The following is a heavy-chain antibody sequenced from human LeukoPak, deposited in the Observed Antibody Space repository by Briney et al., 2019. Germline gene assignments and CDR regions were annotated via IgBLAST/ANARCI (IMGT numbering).Heavy chain of an antibody. V-gene: IGHV3-43*02. J-gene: IGHJ4*02. CDR3: AKDMWGSGGSYYFDS. CDR2: ISGDGGST. D-gene: IGHD3-16*01. Sequence: GGSLRLSCAASGFTFDDYTMHWVRQAPGKGLEWVSLISGDGGSTYYADSVKGRFTISRDNSKNSLYLQMNSLRSEDTAFYYCAKDMWGSGGSYYFDSWGQGTLVTVSS. CDR1: GFTFDDYT.